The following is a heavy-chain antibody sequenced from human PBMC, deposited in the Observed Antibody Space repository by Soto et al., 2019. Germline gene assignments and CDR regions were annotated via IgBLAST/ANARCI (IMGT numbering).Heavy chain of an antibody. D-gene: IGHD2-15*01. CDR3: GRGFGGTH. CDR2: INQDGSAK. CDR1: GFTFNNYY. Sequence: EVQLVESGGGLVQPGGSLRLSCAASGFTFNNYYMVWVRQAPGRGLEWVANINQDGSAKYYVDSVKSRFTISRDNAKSSLHLQINSLRAEDTATYYCGRGFGGTHWGQGSLVTVSS. J-gene: IGHJ4*02. V-gene: IGHV3-7*05.